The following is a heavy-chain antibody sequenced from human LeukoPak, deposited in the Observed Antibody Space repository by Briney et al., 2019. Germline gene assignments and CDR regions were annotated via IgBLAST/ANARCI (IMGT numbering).Heavy chain of an antibody. J-gene: IGHJ3*02. CDR3: ARQKPYYYDSSGYYLDAFDI. CDR1: GYSFTSYW. D-gene: IGHD3-22*01. CDR2: IYPGDSDT. Sequence: GESLKISCKGSGYSFTSYWIGWVRQMPGKGLEWMGIIYPGDSDTRYSPSFQGQVTISADKSISTAYLQWSSLKASDTAMYYCARQKPYYYDSSGYYLDAFDIWGQGTMVTVSS. V-gene: IGHV5-51*01.